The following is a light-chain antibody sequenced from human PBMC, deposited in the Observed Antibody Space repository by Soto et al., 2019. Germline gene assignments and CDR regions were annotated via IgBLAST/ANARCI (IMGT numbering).Light chain of an antibody. V-gene: IGLV2-14*01. Sequence: QSALTQPASVSGSPGQSITLSCTGTSSDVGDYNYVSWYQQHPGKAPKLMIYDVSNRPSGISNRFSGSKSGNTASLTISGLQAEDEADYYCASYTSSTSVVFGGGTKLTVL. J-gene: IGLJ2*01. CDR3: ASYTSSTSVV. CDR2: DVS. CDR1: SSDVGDYNY.